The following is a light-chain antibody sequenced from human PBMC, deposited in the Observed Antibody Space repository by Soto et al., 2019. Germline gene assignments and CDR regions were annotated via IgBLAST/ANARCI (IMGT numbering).Light chain of an antibody. CDR2: AAS. CDR1: QSVSTN. Sequence: EIVMTQSPATLSVSPGERATFSCRTSQSVSTNLAWYQQRPGQAPRLLIYAASTRATGIPARFTGSGSGTDITLSISSLQSEDFGVYYCQQYNKWPSITFGQGTRLEIK. J-gene: IGKJ5*01. V-gene: IGKV3-15*01. CDR3: QQYNKWPSIT.